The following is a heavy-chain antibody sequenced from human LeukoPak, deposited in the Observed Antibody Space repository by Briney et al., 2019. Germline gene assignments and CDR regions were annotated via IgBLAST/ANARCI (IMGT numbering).Heavy chain of an antibody. J-gene: IGHJ4*02. Sequence: GGSLRLSCAASGFTFGSYAMHWVRQAPGKGLEWVAVISYDGSNKYYADSVKGRFTISRDNAKNSLYLQMDSLRAEDTAVYYCARQYCSTTSCYRFDYWGQGTLVTVSS. D-gene: IGHD2-2*01. CDR2: ISYDGSNK. CDR3: ARQYCSTTSCYRFDY. CDR1: GFTFGSYA. V-gene: IGHV3-30-3*01.